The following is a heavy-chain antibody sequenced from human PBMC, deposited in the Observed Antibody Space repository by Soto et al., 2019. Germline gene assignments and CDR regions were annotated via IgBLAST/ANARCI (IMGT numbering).Heavy chain of an antibody. CDR2: VSGNNGAS. Sequence: QVQLMQSGTEVKKPGASVTVSCKASGYTSADFGISWVRQAPGQGLEWMGWVSGNNGASNPAPKVQGRITMTLDTSTGVSYMALRSLRSDDTAIYYCVRDQKYFRVNGNRFDSWGQGTLVSVSS. J-gene: IGHJ5*01. CDR3: VRDQKYFRVNGNRFDS. V-gene: IGHV1-18*04. CDR1: GYTSADFG. D-gene: IGHD2-2*01.